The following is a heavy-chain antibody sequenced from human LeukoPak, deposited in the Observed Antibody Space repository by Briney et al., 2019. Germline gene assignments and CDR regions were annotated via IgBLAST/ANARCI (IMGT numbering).Heavy chain of an antibody. CDR2: ISSSSSYI. CDR3: ARETLGYSYAPY. CDR1: GFTFSSYS. V-gene: IGHV3-21*01. J-gene: IGHJ4*02. Sequence: GGSLRLSCAASGFTFSSYSMNWVRQAPGKGLEWVSSISSSSSYIYYADSVKGRFTISRDNAKNSLYLQMNSLRAEDTAVYYCARETLGYSYAPYWGQGTLVTVSS. D-gene: IGHD5-18*01.